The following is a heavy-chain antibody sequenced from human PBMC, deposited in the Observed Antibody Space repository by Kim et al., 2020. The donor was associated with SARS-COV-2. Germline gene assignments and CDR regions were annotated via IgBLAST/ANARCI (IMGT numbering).Heavy chain of an antibody. D-gene: IGHD6-13*01. V-gene: IGHV4-59*01. Sequence: SETLSLTCTVSGGSISSYYWSWIRQPPGKGLEWIGYIYYSGSTNYNPYLKSRVTITVDTSKNQFYLKLSSVTAADTAVYYCARDTHSSSWPNSFYYYGMDVWGQGTTVTVSS. CDR1: GGSISSYY. CDR3: ARDTHSSSWPNSFYYYGMDV. J-gene: IGHJ6*02. CDR2: IYYSGST.